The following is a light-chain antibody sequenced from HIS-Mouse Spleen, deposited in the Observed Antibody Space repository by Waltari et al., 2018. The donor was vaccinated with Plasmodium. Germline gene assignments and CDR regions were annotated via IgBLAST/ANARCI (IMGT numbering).Light chain of an antibody. CDR3: YSTDSSGNHRV. CDR1: ALPKNY. J-gene: IGLJ3*02. CDR2: EDS. Sequence: SYELTQPPSVSVSPGQTARIPCSGDALPKNYASLYQQKSGQAPVLVIYEDSKRPSGIPERFSGSSSGTMATLTISGAQVEDEADYYCYSTDSSGNHRVFGGGTKLTVL. V-gene: IGLV3-10*01.